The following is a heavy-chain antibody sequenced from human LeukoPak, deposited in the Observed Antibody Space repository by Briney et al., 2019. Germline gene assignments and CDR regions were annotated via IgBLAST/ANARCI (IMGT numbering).Heavy chain of an antibody. V-gene: IGHV4-4*07. CDR1: GAYMSNYY. CDR2: LHASEST. CDR3: ASLSSGAGFDV. D-gene: IGHD3-22*01. Sequence: KSSETLSLTCSVSGAYMSNYYWTWVRQSAAQGLEWNGRLHASESTIYNPSLKSRVTMSLDTSKDQLSLTLTSVTAADSAMYYCASLSSGAGFDVWGQGTVVTVSS. J-gene: IGHJ3*01.